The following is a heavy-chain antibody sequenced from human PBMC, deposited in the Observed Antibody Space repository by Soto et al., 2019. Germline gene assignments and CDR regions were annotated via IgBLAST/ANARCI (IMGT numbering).Heavy chain of an antibody. V-gene: IGHV3-30-3*01. J-gene: IGHJ6*02. CDR3: ARAMGSGYPPQAMDV. CDR2: ISYDGSNK. Sequence: QVQLVESGGGVVQPGRSLRLSWAASGFTFSSYAMHWVRQAPGKGLEWVADISYDGSNKYYGDSVKGRFTISRDNSKNPLYLQMNSLRAEDTAVYSCARAMGSGYPPQAMDVWGQGPTVTVSS. CDR1: GFTFSSYA. D-gene: IGHD3-22*01.